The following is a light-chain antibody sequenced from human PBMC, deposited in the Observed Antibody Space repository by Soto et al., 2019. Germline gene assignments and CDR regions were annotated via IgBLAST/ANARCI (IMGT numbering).Light chain of an antibody. CDR1: QSLLHSNGYNY. V-gene: IGKV2-28*01. J-gene: IGKJ1*01. CDR3: MQSLQTPLT. Sequence: DIVMTQSPLSLAVTPGEPASISCRSSQSLLHSNGYNYLDWYLQKPGQSPQLLIYLGSNRASGVPYRFSGSGSGTEFTLKISRVEADDVGVYYCMQSLQTPLTFGQGTKVQIK. CDR2: LGS.